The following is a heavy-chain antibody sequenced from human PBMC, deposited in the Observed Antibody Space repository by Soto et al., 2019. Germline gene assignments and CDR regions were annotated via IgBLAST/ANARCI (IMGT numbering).Heavy chain of an antibody. V-gene: IGHV4-30-4*01. D-gene: IGHD3-3*01. CDR2: IYYSGST. CDR1: GGPISSGDYY. J-gene: IGHJ5*02. CDR3: ARNSYDFWSGYHNWFDP. Sequence: SETLSLTCTVSGGPISSGDYYWSWIRQPPGKGLEWIGYIYYSGSTYYNPSLKSRVTISVDTSKNQFSLKLSSVTAADTAVYYCARNSYDFWSGYHNWFDPWGQGTLVTVSS.